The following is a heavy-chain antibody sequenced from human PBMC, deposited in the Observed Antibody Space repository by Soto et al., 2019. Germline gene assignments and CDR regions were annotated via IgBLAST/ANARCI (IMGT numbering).Heavy chain of an antibody. D-gene: IGHD2-21*01. V-gene: IGHV3-9*01. Sequence: EVQLVESGGGLVQPGRSLRLSCVASGFTFDEYAVHWVRQAPGKGLEWVSGISWDSGSINYAASVRGRFTVSRDNAKNSLYLHMTSLGVEATDFYYCAKIVARHSLVPVFDQWGKGALVTVSS. CDR1: GFTFDEYA. J-gene: IGHJ4*02. CDR2: ISWDSGSI. CDR3: AKIVARHSLVPVFDQ.